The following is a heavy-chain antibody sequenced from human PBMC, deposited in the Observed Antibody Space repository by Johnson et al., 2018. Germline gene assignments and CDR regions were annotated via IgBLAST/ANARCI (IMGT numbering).Heavy chain of an antibody. V-gene: IGHV3-21*01. J-gene: IGHJ6*02. CDR3: GRVCSQLEREYYYYGIGV. CDR2: ISSSSTYI. Sequence: VQLVQSGGGVVQPGRSLRLSCAASGFTFSSYSMNWVRQAPGKGLAWVSFISSSSTYIYYAASGKGRFTISIDNAKNSLYLQMNSLRAGETAVDYCGRVCSQLEREYYYYGIGVWGQGTTVTVAS. CDR1: GFTFSSYS. D-gene: IGHD1-1*01.